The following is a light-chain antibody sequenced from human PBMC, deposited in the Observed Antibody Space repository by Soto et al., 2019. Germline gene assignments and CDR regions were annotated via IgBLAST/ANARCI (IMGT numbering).Light chain of an antibody. J-gene: IGKJ4*01. CDR2: AAS. Sequence: EIQMTQSPSSLSASVGDRVTITCRASQSISSYLNWYQQKPGKAPKLLIYAASSLQSGVPSRFSGSGSGTEFTLTISSLQPDDFATYYCQQYNSYWLTFGGGTKVDI. V-gene: IGKV1-5*01. CDR1: QSISSY. CDR3: QQYNSYWLT.